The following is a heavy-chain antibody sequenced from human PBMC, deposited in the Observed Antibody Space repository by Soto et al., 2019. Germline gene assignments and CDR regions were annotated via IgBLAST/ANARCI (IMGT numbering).Heavy chain of an antibody. V-gene: IGHV4-31*03. CDR3: ATGVLP. CDR2: ISYSGST. J-gene: IGHJ5*01. CDR1: GGSVSSGGYY. Sequence: QVQLQESGPGLVQPSQTLSLTCTVSGGSVSSGGYYWSWIRQHPGTGLEWIGHISYSGSTYYNTSLKRRVTISVATSSTQFSLIVTSVTAADTAVYYSATGVLPWGQGTLVTLSS.